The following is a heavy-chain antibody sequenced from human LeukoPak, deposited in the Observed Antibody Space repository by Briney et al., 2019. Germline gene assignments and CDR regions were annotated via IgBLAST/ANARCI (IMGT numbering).Heavy chain of an antibody. CDR1: GFNFSSYA. Sequence: PGGSLRLSCAASGFNFSSYAMSWVRQAPGKGLEWVSPISGCGGSTYYADSVKGRFTISRDNSKNTLYLQMNSLRAEDTAVYYCAKSPRAIVVVTNWGQGTLVTVSS. J-gene: IGHJ4*02. CDR3: AKSPRAIVVVTN. CDR2: ISGCGGST. V-gene: IGHV3-23*01. D-gene: IGHD3-22*01.